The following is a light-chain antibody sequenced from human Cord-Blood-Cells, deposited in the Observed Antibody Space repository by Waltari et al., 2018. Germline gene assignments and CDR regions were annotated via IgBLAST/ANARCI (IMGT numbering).Light chain of an antibody. V-gene: IGKV3-15*01. CDR2: GAA. J-gene: IGKJ1*01. Sequence: EIVMTQSPATLSVSPGERATLSCRASQSVSSNLDWYQQKPGQAPRLLIYGAATRATGIPARFSGSGSGTEFTLTISSLQSEDFAVYYCQQYNNWPWTLGQGTKVEIK. CDR1: QSVSSN. CDR3: QQYNNWPWT.